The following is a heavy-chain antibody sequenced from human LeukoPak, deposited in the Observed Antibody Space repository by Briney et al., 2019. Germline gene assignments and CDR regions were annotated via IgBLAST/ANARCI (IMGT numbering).Heavy chain of an antibody. CDR1: GFTFDDYA. D-gene: IGHD3-9*01. CDR3: ARTYYDILTSYNPYFDY. Sequence: GGSLRLSCAASGFTFDDYAMHWVRQAPGKGLEWVSCISWNSGSIGYADSVKGRFTISRDNAKNSLYLQMNSLRAEDTAVYYCARTYYDILTSYNPYFDYWGQGTLVTVSS. J-gene: IGHJ4*02. CDR2: ISWNSGSI. V-gene: IGHV3-9*01.